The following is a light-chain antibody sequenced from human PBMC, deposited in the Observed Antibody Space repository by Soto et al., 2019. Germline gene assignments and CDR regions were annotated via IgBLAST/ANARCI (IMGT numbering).Light chain of an antibody. CDR1: QSISSF. V-gene: IGKV1-5*01. CDR3: QQYNSYLWT. Sequence: DSQLTQSPSFLSASVGDRVTITCLASQSISSFLSWYQQKPGKAPKLLIYDASSLESGVPSRFSGSGSGTEFTLTISSLQPDDFATYYCQQYNSYLWTFGQGTKVDIK. CDR2: DAS. J-gene: IGKJ1*01.